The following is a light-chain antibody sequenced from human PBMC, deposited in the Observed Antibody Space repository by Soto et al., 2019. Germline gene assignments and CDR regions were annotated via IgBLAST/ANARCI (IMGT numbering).Light chain of an antibody. CDR3: QQYNNWPYT. Sequence: EIVMTQSQATLSMSPGERATLSCRASQSVSSNLAWYQQKPGQAPRLLIYGISTRAAGIPARFSGSGSGTEFTLTISSLQSEDFAVYYCQQYNNWPYTFGQGTKLEMK. J-gene: IGKJ2*01. CDR2: GIS. V-gene: IGKV3-15*01. CDR1: QSVSSN.